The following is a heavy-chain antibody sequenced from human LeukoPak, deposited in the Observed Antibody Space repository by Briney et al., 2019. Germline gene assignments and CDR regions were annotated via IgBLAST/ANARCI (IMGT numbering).Heavy chain of an antibody. CDR3: ARRVVVVAATLIDP. Sequence: SETLSLTCTVSGGSISSGGYYWSWIRQHPGKGLEWIGYIYYSGSTYYNPSLKSRVTISVDTSKNQFSLKLSSVTAADTAVCYCARRVVVVAATLIDPWGQGTQVTVSS. D-gene: IGHD2-15*01. CDR1: GGSISSGGYY. V-gene: IGHV4-31*03. J-gene: IGHJ5*02. CDR2: IYYSGST.